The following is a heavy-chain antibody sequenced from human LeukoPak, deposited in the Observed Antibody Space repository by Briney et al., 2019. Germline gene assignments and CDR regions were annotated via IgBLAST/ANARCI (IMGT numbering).Heavy chain of an antibody. V-gene: IGHV1-2*02. J-gene: IGHJ4*02. D-gene: IGHD2-15*01. CDR1: GYTFTGYY. CDR3: ARDGPYCSGGSCPDY. Sequence: VALVKVSCKASGYTFTGYYMHWVRQAPGQGLEWMGWINPNSGGTNYAQKFQGRVTMTRDTSISTAYMELSRLRSDDTAVYYCARDGPYCSGGSCPDYWGQGTLVTVSS. CDR2: INPNSGGT.